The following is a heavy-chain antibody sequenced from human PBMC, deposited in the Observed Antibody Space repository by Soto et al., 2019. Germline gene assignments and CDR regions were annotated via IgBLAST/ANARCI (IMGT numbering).Heavy chain of an antibody. CDR2: ISYDGSNK. Sequence: GGSLRLSCAASGFTFSSYGMHWVRQAPGKGLEWVAVISYDGSNKYYVDSVKGRFTISRDNSKNTLYLQMNSLRAEDTAVYYCAKAPNLRFLEWSTTYMDVWGKGTTVTVSS. J-gene: IGHJ6*03. D-gene: IGHD3-3*01. CDR1: GFTFSSYG. V-gene: IGHV3-30*18. CDR3: AKAPNLRFLEWSTTYMDV.